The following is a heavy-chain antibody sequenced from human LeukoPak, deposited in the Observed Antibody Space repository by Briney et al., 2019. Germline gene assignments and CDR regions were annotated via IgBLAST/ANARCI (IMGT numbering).Heavy chain of an antibody. J-gene: IGHJ4*02. CDR1: GFTFSSYG. V-gene: IGHV3-30*02. D-gene: IGHD4-17*01. CDR3: AKVWVTTVAPGGRDY. CDR2: IRYDGSNK. Sequence: PGGSLRLSCAASGFTFSSYGMHWLRQAPGKGLEWVAFIRYDGSNKYYADSVKGRFTISRDNSKNTLYLQMNSLRAEDTAVYYCAKVWVTTVAPGGRDYWGQGTLVTVSS.